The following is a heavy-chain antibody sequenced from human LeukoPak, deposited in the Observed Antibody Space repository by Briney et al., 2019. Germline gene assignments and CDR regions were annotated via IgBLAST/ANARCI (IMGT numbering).Heavy chain of an antibody. CDR1: GFTFSRYW. V-gene: IGHV3-7*03. CDR3: AKDSIAPSLRITMVRGVGDV. Sequence: GGSLRLSCAASGFTFSRYWMSRVRQAPREGLEWVANIKHDGSETYYVDSMKGRFTISRDNAKNSLYLQLNSLRAEDTAVYYCAKDSIAPSLRITMVRGVGDVWGQGTTVTVSS. CDR2: IKHDGSET. D-gene: IGHD3-10*01. J-gene: IGHJ6*02.